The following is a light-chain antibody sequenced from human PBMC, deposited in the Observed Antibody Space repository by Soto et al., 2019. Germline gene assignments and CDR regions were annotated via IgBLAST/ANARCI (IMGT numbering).Light chain of an antibody. CDR3: QQYGSSLL. CDR2: GAS. J-gene: IGKJ4*01. V-gene: IGKV3-20*01. CDR1: QSVSSNY. Sequence: IVLTQSPGTLSLSPGERATLSCRASQSVSSNYLAWYQQKPGQAPRLLIYGASSRATGIPDRFSGSGSGTDFTLTISRLEPEDFAVYYCQQYGSSLLFGGGTKVDI.